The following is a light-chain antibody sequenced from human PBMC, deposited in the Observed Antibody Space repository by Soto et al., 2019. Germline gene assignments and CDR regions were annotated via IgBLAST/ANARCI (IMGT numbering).Light chain of an antibody. CDR3: QQYNSWPLT. CDR2: GAS. CDR1: QSVSSS. Sequence: EIVMTQSSATLSVSPWQRATLSCRASQSVSSSLAWYQQQPGQAPRLLIYGASARATGIPARFSGSGSGTQFTLTISSLQSEDFAVYYCQQYNSWPLTFGGGTKVDIK. V-gene: IGKV3-15*01. J-gene: IGKJ4*01.